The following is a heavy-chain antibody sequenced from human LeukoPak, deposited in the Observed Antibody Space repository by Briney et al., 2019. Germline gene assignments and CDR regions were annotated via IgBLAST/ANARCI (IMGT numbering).Heavy chain of an antibody. CDR1: GFTFSKSA. D-gene: IGHD2-15*01. V-gene: IGHV3-23*01. CDR3: AKDRGSDCSGGRCRFDP. CDR2: ISESDSDT. J-gene: IGHJ5*02. Sequence: GGSLRLSCAASGFTFSKSAMSWVRQAPGKGLEWVSVISESDSDTYYADSVKGRFTISRDTSTDTLFLQLNSLRAEDTAVYYCAKDRGSDCSGGRCRFDPWGQGTLVTVSS.